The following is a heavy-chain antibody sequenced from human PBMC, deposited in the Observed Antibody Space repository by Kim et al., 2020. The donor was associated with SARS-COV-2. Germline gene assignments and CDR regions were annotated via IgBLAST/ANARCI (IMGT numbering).Heavy chain of an antibody. Sequence: SQTLSLTCAISGDSVFSNNGAWNWIRQSPSRGLEWLGRTYYRSKWYNEYALSVKSRISINSDTSKNQFSLQLNSVTPEDTAVYYCAGRSSTTFDIWGRGTMVTVS. CDR2: TYYRSKWYN. J-gene: IGHJ3*02. CDR1: GDSVFSNNGA. CDR3: AGRSSTTFDI. V-gene: IGHV6-1*01.